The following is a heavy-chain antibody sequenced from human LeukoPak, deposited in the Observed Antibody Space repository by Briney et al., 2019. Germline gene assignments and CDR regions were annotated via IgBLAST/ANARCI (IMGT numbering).Heavy chain of an antibody. J-gene: IGHJ4*02. CDR1: GFTFSSYA. V-gene: IGHV3-30*04. D-gene: IGHD2-2*01. Sequence: PGGSLRLSCAASGFTFSSYAMRWVRQAPGKGLEWVAVISYDGSNKYYADSVKGRFTISRDNSKNTLYLQMNSLRAEDTAVYYCAREEGIVVVPAAMDYWGQGTLVTVSS. CDR3: AREEGIVVVPAAMDY. CDR2: ISYDGSNK.